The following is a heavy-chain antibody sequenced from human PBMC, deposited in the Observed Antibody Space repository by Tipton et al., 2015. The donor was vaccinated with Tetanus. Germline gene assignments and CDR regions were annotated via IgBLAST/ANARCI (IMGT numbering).Heavy chain of an antibody. J-gene: IGHJ4*02. CDR3: AREYSIGRQRRFDH. D-gene: IGHD6-6*01. CDR2: IYTGGSA. V-gene: IGHV3-66*02. Sequence: SLRLSCAASGVTVSGNYMSWVRQAPGKGLEWVSVIYTGGSADYTDSVKGRFTISRDNSGSTLFLQMNSLRAEDTAVYYCAREYSIGRQRRFDHWGQGTLVTVSS. CDR1: GVTVSGNY.